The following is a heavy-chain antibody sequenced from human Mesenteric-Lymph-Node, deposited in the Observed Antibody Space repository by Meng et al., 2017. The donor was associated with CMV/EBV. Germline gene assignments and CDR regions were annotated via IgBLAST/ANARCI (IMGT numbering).Heavy chain of an antibody. CDR3: ATDPHDFWSGKNWFDF. D-gene: IGHD3-3*01. V-gene: IGHV3-30*02. Sequence: GESLKISCAVSELTLNTYGMHWVRQAPGKGLEWVAFLHYDGGEKYYGDSVKGRFTISRDTSKNTLYLQMDSLRPEDTAIYYCATDPHDFWSGKNWFDFWGQGTLVTVSS. J-gene: IGHJ5*01. CDR1: ELTLNTYG. CDR2: LHYDGGEK.